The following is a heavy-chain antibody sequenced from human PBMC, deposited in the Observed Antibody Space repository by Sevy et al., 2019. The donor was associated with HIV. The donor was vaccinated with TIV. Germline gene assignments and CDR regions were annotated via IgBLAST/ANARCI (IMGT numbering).Heavy chain of an antibody. Sequence: GESLKISCRASGYTFPGYYMHWVRQAPGQGLEWMGWINPNSGGTNYAQKFQGRVTMTRETSISTAYREQSRLRSDDTAVEYCARDPRTRGSWYLALDYWGQGTLVTVSS. CDR2: INPNSGGT. D-gene: IGHD6-13*01. CDR1: GYTFPGYY. CDR3: ARDPRTRGSWYLALDY. J-gene: IGHJ4*02. V-gene: IGHV1-2*02.